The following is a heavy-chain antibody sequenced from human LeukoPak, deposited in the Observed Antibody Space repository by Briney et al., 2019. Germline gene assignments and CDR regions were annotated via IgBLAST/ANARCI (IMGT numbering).Heavy chain of an antibody. CDR2: IGTASDT. V-gene: IGHV3-13*01. D-gene: IGHD1-1*01. J-gene: IGHJ6*03. CDR3: ARGPPRGKYYYMDV. Sequence: GGSLRLPCAASGFTFSSFDMHWVRQPTGQGREWGSTIGTASDTYYPGSVEGRFTLSRDNAKNSLYLQMNSLTAGDTAVYYCARGPPRGKYYYMDVWGKGTTVTVSS. CDR1: GFTFSSFD.